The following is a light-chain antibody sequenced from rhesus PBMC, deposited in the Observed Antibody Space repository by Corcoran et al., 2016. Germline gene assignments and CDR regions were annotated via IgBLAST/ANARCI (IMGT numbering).Light chain of an antibody. CDR3: SSYAGSNTDV. CDR1: SSDIGGYNY. Sequence: QAALTQPRSVSGSPGQSVTISCTGTSSDIGGYNYVSWYQQHPGTAPKLMIYEGSKRPSGVSDRFSGSKSGNTASLTISGLQAEDEADYYCSSYAGSNTDVFGSGTKLTVL. J-gene: IGLJ6*01. V-gene: IGLV2-32*02. CDR2: EGS.